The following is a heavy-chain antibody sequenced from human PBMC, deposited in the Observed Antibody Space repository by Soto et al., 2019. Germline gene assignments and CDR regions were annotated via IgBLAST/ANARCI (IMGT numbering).Heavy chain of an antibody. CDR1: GYIFTGYY. CDR2: INTKTGGT. J-gene: IGHJ3*02. Sequence: VKVSSKASGYIFTGYYIQWVRQAPGQGLEWMGWINTKTGGTKYAQKFQGRVTMTRDTSINTAYMEVSRLRSDDTAVYYCATDKVAFDMWGQGTMVTVSS. V-gene: IGHV1-2*02. CDR3: ATDKVAFDM. D-gene: IGHD3-9*01.